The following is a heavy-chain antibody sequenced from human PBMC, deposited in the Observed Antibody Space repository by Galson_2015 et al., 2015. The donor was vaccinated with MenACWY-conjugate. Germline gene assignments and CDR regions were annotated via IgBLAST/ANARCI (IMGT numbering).Heavy chain of an antibody. Sequence: SLRLSCAASGFTSSSYSMNWVRQAPGKGLEWVSYISSSSSTIYYADSVKGRFTISRDNAKNSLYLQMNSLRAEDTAVYYCARDLFPYCSSTSCYTKSLGYWGQGTLVTVSS. D-gene: IGHD2-2*02. J-gene: IGHJ4*02. CDR2: ISSSSSTI. CDR3: ARDLFPYCSSTSCYTKSLGY. V-gene: IGHV3-48*01. CDR1: GFTSSSYS.